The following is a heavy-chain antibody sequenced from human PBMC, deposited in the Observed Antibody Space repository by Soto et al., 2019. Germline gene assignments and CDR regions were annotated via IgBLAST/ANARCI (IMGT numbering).Heavy chain of an antibody. CDR2: IYYRGST. CDR3: ARDLRYGDYESYGMDV. Sequence: SETLYLTCTVSGGSISSGGYYWSWIRQHPGKGLKWIGYIYYRGSTYYNQSIKSRVTISVDTSKNQFSLKLSSVTAADTAVYYCARDLRYGDYESYGMDVWGQGTTVT. D-gene: IGHD4-17*01. J-gene: IGHJ6*02. V-gene: IGHV4-31*03. CDR1: GGSISSGGYY.